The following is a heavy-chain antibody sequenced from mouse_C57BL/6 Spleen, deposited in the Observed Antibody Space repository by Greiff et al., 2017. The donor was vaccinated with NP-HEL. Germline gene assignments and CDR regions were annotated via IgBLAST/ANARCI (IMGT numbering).Heavy chain of an antibody. J-gene: IGHJ3*01. CDR1: GYTFTDYN. D-gene: IGHD3-2*02. V-gene: IGHV1-18*01. CDR2: INPNNGGT. Sequence: EVQLQQSGPELVKPGASVKIPCKASGYTFTDYNMDWVKQSHGKSLEWIGDINPNNGGTIYNQKFKGKATLTVDKSSSTAYMELRSLTSEDTAVYYCAREGQLRVRGNQCAYWGQGTLVTVSA. CDR3: AREGQLRVRGNQCAY.